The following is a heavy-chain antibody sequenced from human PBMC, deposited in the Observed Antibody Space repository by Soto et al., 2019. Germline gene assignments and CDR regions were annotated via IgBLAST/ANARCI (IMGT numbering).Heavy chain of an antibody. CDR1: GYTFTSYG. J-gene: IGHJ4*02. CDR2: ISAYNGNT. V-gene: IGHV1-18*01. D-gene: IGHD3-10*01. CDR3: ASGWCGEFVYQFDY. Sequence: QVQLVQSGAEVKKPGASVKVSCKPSGYTFTSYGITWVRQAPGQGLEWMGWISAYNGNTNYAQKFQGRVTMTTDTYTSTAYVGLRSLGADDTAVYYCASGWCGEFVYQFDYWGQGTLVTVSS.